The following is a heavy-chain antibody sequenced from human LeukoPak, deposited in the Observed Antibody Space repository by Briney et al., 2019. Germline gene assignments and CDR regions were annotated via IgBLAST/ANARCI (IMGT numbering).Heavy chain of an antibody. Sequence: PGGSLRLSCGASGSTFSDYSMNWVRQAPGKGLAWVASITSAGGYTYYADSVKGRFTISRDNAQNSLFLQMNSLRAEDTAVYFCATSGGFVLPNAITGNWYMDVWGRGTSVTVSS. CDR1: GSTFSDYS. CDR3: ATSGGFVLPNAITGNWYMDV. J-gene: IGHJ6*03. D-gene: IGHD2-2*01. V-gene: IGHV3-21*01. CDR2: ITSAGGYT.